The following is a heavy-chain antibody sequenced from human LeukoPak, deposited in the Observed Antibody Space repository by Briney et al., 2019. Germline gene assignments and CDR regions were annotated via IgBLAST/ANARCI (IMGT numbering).Heavy chain of an antibody. J-gene: IGHJ4*02. CDR1: GLTVSTYY. Sequence: PGGSLRLSCAASGLTVSTYYMIWVRQAPGKGLECVSVIYSGGSTYYADSVKGRFTVSRDNSKNTLYLQMNSLRAEDTAMYYCARGLGYCTSTTCLLPFDYWGQGTLVTVSS. CDR3: ARGLGYCTSTTCLLPFDY. CDR2: IYSGGST. V-gene: IGHV3-53*01. D-gene: IGHD2-2*01.